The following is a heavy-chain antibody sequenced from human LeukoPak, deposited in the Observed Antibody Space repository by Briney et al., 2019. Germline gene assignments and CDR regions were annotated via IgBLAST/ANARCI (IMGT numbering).Heavy chain of an antibody. CDR2: IYTSGST. D-gene: IGHD3-3*01. J-gene: IGHJ4*02. V-gene: IGHV4-39*07. CDR3: ARDRNTDFWSGYYTNYCDY. Sequence: PSETLSLTCTVSGGSISSSTYYWGWIRQPPGKGLEWIGSIYTSGSTNYNPSLKSRVTISVDTSKNQFSLKLSSVTAADTAVYYCARDRNTDFWSGYYTNYCDYWGQGTLVTVSS. CDR1: GGSISSSTYY.